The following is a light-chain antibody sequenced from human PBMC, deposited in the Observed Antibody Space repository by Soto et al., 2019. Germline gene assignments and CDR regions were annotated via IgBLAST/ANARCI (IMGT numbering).Light chain of an antibody. J-gene: IGKJ1*01. CDR2: KAS. CDR3: QQYSSYST. CDR1: QDIGDW. V-gene: IGKV1-5*03. Sequence: DIQMTQSPSSVSASVGDRVSITCRASQDIGDWLAWYQQKPGKAPDLLIYKASTLESGVPSRFSASGSGTEFTLTISGLQPDDFATYYCQQYSSYSTFGQGTKVDIK.